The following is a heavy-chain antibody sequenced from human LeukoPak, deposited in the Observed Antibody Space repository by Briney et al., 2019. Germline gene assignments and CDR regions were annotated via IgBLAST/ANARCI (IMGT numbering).Heavy chain of an antibody. CDR1: GFTFDDYA. CDR3: AKGGGGRLIYYYYMDV. D-gene: IGHD3-16*01. V-gene: IGHV3-9*03. J-gene: IGHJ6*03. CDR2: ITWYRDSI. Sequence: PGWALRLSCAASGFTFDDYAMQWLRQAPGKGVEGVSGITWYRDSIDYADAVKGRFTISRDNANNSLYLQMNSLRAEHMALYYCAKGGGGRLIYYYYMDVWGKGTTVTVSS.